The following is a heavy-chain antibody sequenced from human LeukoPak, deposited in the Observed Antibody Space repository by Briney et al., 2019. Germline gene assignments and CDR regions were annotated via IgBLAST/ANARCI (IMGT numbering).Heavy chain of an antibody. Sequence: GGSLRLSCAASGFTVSSNYMSWVRQAPGKGLEWVGRIKSKTDGGTTDYAAPVKGRFTISRDDSKNTLYLQMNSLKTEDTAVYFCTTGVVVSKYYFDYWGQGTLVTVSS. CDR2: IKSKTDGGTT. CDR1: GFTVSSNY. V-gene: IGHV3-15*01. CDR3: TTGVVVSKYYFDY. J-gene: IGHJ4*02. D-gene: IGHD2-15*01.